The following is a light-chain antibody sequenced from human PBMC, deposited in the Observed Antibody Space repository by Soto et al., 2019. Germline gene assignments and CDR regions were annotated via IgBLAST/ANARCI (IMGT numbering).Light chain of an antibody. V-gene: IGLV2-14*01. CDR2: EVN. Sequence: QSALTQPASVSASPGQSITISCTGTNSDVGAYNYVSWYQQHPGKAPKLMIYEVNNRPSGVSNRFSGSKSGSTASLTISGLQTEDEADYYCSSYTSSSTLAYVFGTGTKVTVL. CDR1: NSDVGAYNY. CDR3: SSYTSSSTLAYV. J-gene: IGLJ1*01.